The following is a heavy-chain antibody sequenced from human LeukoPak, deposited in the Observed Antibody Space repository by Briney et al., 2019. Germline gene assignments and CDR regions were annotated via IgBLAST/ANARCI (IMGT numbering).Heavy chain of an antibody. J-gene: IGHJ2*01. CDR3: ARCPYDLLTGFSKWFFDL. V-gene: IGHV4-39*01. Sequence: SETLSLTCTVSGGSINSRSDYWGWIRQPPGKGLEWIGNVYYSGDTYYNTSLQSRVTMSVDTSKSQFSLTLNSVTAADTAVYYCARCPYDLLTGFSKWFFDLWGRGALVTVSS. CDR2: VYYSGDT. CDR1: GGSINSRSDY. D-gene: IGHD3-9*01.